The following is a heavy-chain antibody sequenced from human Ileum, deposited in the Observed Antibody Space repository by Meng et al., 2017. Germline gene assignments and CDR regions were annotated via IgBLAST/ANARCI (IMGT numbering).Heavy chain of an antibody. Sequence: VQLQESGQRLVKPSGTLSLTCAVSGTWWSWVRQPPGKGLEWIGEIFQSGRTNYNPSLKSRVTISIDKSKSQISLQLSAVTAADTAVYSCATSNDRDVYYLGYWGQGTLVTVSS. D-gene: IGHD3-22*01. V-gene: IGHV4-4*02. CDR1: GTW. J-gene: IGHJ4*02. CDR3: ATSNDRDVYYLGY. CDR2: IFQSGRT.